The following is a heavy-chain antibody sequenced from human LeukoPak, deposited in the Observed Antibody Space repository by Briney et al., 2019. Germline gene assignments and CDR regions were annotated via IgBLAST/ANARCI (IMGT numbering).Heavy chain of an antibody. V-gene: IGHV1-18*01. J-gene: IGHJ4*02. Sequence: ASVKVSRKASGYTFTSYGISWVRQAPGQGLEWMGWISAYNGNTNYAQKLQGRVTMTTDTSTSTAYMELRSLRSDDTAVYYCARVGYSSGWYRHFDYWGQGTLVTVSS. CDR1: GYTFTSYG. CDR2: ISAYNGNT. CDR3: ARVGYSSGWYRHFDY. D-gene: IGHD6-19*01.